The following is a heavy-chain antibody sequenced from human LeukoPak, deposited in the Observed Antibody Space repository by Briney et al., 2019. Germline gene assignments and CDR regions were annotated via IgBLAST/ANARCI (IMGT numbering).Heavy chain of an antibody. J-gene: IGHJ4*02. CDR3: ARDGSTGWHYFEY. Sequence: GGSLRLSCAASGFIVSSSYMSWVRQAPGQGLEWVSVIYSDGGTPFAGNTYYADSVEGRFTVSRDNSKNTLYLQMNSLRTEDTAVYYCARDGSTGWHYFEYWGQGTLVTVSS. V-gene: IGHV3-23*03. CDR1: GFIVSSSY. D-gene: IGHD6-19*01. CDR2: IYSDGGT.